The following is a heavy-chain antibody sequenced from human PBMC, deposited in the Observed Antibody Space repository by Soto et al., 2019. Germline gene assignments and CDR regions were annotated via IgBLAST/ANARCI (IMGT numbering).Heavy chain of an antibody. Sequence: EVQLVESGGGLVQPGRSLRLSCAASGFTFDDYAMHWVRQVPGKGLEWVSGINWNSGIIGYADSVKGRFAISRDNAKNSLHLQMNSLSAEDTAFYYCVKDESINWYSGHFRHWGQGTLVTVSS. J-gene: IGHJ1*01. CDR1: GFTFDDYA. CDR2: INWNSGII. V-gene: IGHV3-9*01. D-gene: IGHD6-13*01. CDR3: VKDESINWYSGHFRH.